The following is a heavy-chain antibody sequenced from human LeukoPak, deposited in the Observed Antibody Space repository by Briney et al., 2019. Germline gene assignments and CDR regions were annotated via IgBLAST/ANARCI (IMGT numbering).Heavy chain of an antibody. Sequence: SETLPLTCTVSGGSISSSSYYWGWIRQPPGKGLEWIGSIYYSGNTYYNPSLKSRVTISVDTSKNQFSLKLSSVTAADTAVYYCARCISMVRGVIRPPDYWGQGTLVTVSS. J-gene: IGHJ4*02. CDR1: GGSISSSSYY. CDR3: ARCISMVRGVIRPPDY. V-gene: IGHV4-39*01. D-gene: IGHD3-10*01. CDR2: IYYSGNT.